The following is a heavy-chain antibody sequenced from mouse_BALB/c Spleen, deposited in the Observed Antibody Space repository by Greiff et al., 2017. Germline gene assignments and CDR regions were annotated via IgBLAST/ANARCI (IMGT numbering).Heavy chain of an antibody. J-gene: IGHJ2*01. CDR3: ARGDGEYCDY. V-gene: IGHV1-87*01. Sequence: VQLVESGAELARPGASVKLSCKASGYTFTSYWMQWVKQRPGQGLEWIGAIYPGDGDTRYTQKFKGKATLTADKSSSTASMQLSSLASEDSAVYYGARGDGEYCDYWGQGTTLTVSS. CDR2: IYPGDGDT. D-gene: IGHD1-1*01. CDR1: GYTFTSYW.